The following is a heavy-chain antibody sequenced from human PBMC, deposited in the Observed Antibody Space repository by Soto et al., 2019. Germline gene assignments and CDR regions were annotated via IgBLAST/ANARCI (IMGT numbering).Heavy chain of an antibody. CDR3: ARSHCSGGSCYLGAFDI. J-gene: IGHJ3*02. Sequence: VASVKVSCKASGYTFTSYGISWVRQAPGQGLEWVGIINPSGGATTYPQKFQGRVTMTRDTSTSTVYMDVSSLRFDDTAVYYCARSHCSGGSCYLGAFDIWGQGTMVTVS. CDR1: GYTFTSYG. D-gene: IGHD2-15*01. V-gene: IGHV1-46*01. CDR2: INPSGGAT.